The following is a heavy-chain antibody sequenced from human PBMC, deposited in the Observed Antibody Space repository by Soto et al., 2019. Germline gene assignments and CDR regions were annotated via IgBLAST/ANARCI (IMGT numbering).Heavy chain of an antibody. CDR1: GVSISNSSYY. CDR2: IYYSGIT. V-gene: IGHV4-39*01. J-gene: IGHJ4*02. Sequence: PSETLSLTCTVSGVSISNSSYYWGWIRRPPGKGLEWIGTIYYSGITYYNPSLKSRVTISVDTSKNQFSLKLTSVTVADTAVYYCARHGSNRGQGTLVTVSS. CDR3: ARHGSN.